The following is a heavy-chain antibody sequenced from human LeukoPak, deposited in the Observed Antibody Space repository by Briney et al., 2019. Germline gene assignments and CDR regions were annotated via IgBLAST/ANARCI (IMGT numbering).Heavy chain of an antibody. Sequence: SETLSLTCTVSGGSISSSSYYWGWIRQPPGKGLEWIGYINYSGSTNYNPSLKSRVTISVDTSKNQFSLKLSSVTAADTAMYFCARDPLSTNDFDIWGQGTMVTVSS. CDR2: INYSGST. V-gene: IGHV4-61*01. D-gene: IGHD1-1*01. CDR3: ARDPLSTNDFDI. J-gene: IGHJ3*02. CDR1: GGSISSSSYY.